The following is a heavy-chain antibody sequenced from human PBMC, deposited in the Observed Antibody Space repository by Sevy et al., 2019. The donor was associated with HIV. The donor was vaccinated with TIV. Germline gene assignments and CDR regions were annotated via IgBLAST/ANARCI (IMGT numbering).Heavy chain of an antibody. D-gene: IGHD3-3*01. CDR2: IRYDGSNK. J-gene: IGHJ6*02. V-gene: IGHV3-30*02. CDR3: AKDDFWSGYYYYYGMDV. CDR1: GFTFSSYG. Sequence: GGSLRLSCAASGFTFSSYGMHWVRQAPGKGLEWVAFIRYDGSNKYYADSVKGRFTISRDNSKNTLYLQMNSLRAEDTAVYCCAKDDFWSGYYYYYGMDVWGQGTTVTVSS.